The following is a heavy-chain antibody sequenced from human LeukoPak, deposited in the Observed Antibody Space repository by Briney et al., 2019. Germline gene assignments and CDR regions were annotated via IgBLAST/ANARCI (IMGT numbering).Heavy chain of an antibody. J-gene: IGHJ6*02. CDR3: AKVSGGGLYYDGMDV. Sequence: GGSLRLSCAASGFTFSILAMNWVRQAPGKGLEWVSAISGSGGSTYYADFVKGRFTISRDSSKNTLYLQMNSLRAEDTAVYYCAKVSGGGLYYDGMDVWGQGTTVTVSS. CDR2: ISGSGGST. V-gene: IGHV3-23*01. CDR1: GFTFSILA. D-gene: IGHD1-14*01.